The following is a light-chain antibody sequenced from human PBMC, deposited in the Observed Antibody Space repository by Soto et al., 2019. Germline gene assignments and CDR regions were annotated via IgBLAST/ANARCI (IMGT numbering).Light chain of an antibody. CDR1: RAITSSF. J-gene: IGKJ3*01. CDR2: GAS. CDR3: QQYGGSPLLT. Sequence: IVLTQSPGTLSLSPGDRATLSCRASRAITSSFLACYQQKPGQATRLLIYGASSRATGIPDRFSGSGSGTAITLRLEPEDFAVYYCQQYGGSPLLTFGPGTKVDIK. V-gene: IGKV3-20*01.